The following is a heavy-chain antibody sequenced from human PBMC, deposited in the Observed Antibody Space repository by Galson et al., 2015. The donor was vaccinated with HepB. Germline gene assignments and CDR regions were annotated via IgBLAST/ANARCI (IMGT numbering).Heavy chain of an antibody. J-gene: IGHJ4*02. CDR3: ARARGTVTTFDF. V-gene: IGHV3-11*06. Sequence: SLRLSCAASGFTFSDYYMSWIRQAPGKGLEWVSYISSSSSYTNYADSVKGRFTISRDNAKNSLYLQMNSLRAEDTAVYYCARARGTVTTFDFWGQGTLVTVSS. CDR2: ISSSSSYT. D-gene: IGHD4-11*01. CDR1: GFTFSDYY.